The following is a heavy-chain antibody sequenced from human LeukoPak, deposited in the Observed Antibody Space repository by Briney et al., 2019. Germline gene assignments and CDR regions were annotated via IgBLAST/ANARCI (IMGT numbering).Heavy chain of an antibody. D-gene: IGHD1-1*01. Sequence: SVKVSCKASGGTFSSYAISWVRQAPGQGLEWIGGIIPIFGTANYAQKFQGRVTITADESTSTAYMELSSLRSEDTAVYYCARGLRLERSYYYYGMDVWGKGTTVTVSS. CDR3: ARGLRLERSYYYYGMDV. CDR2: IIPIFGTA. V-gene: IGHV1-69*01. J-gene: IGHJ6*04. CDR1: GGTFSSYA.